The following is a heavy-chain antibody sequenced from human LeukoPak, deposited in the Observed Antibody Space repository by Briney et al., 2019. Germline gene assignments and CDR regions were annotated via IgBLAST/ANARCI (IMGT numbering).Heavy chain of an antibody. CDR1: GGTFSSYA. J-gene: IGHJ4*02. CDR3: ASGHWAVAGFIVRSVQFDY. D-gene: IGHD6-19*01. CDR2: IIPIFGTA. Sequence: ASVKVSCKASGGTFSSYAISWVRQAPGQGLEWMGGIIPIFGTANYAQKFQGRVTITADESTSTAYMELSSLRSEDTAVYYCASGHWAVAGFIVRSVQFDYWGQGTLVTVSS. V-gene: IGHV1-69*13.